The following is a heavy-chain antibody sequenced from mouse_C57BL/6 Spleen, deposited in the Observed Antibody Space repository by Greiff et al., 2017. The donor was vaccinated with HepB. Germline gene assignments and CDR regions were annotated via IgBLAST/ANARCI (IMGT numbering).Heavy chain of an antibody. CDR2: ISGGGGNT. CDR1: AFTFSSYT. V-gene: IGHV5-9*01. D-gene: IGHD1-1*01. CDR3: ARLYYYGSAMDY. J-gene: IGHJ4*01. Sequence: EVKVVESGGGLVKPGGSLKLSCAASAFTFSSYTMSWVRQTPEKRLEWVATISGGGGNTYYPDSVKGRFTISRDNAKNTLYLQMSSLRSEDTALYYCARLYYYGSAMDYWGQGTSVTVSS.